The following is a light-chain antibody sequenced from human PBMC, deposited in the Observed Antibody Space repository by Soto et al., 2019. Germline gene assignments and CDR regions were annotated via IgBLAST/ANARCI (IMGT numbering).Light chain of an antibody. Sequence: QSVLMQPPSLSAAPGQKVAISCSGSSPNIGKNDVSWYQQFPGTAPKLLIYDNTERPSGIVDRFSGSKSGTSATLGITGLQTGDEADYYCGAWDDSLGTVLFGGGTKLTVL. CDR1: SPNIGKND. CDR2: DNT. V-gene: IGLV1-51*01. CDR3: GAWDDSLGTVL. J-gene: IGLJ2*01.